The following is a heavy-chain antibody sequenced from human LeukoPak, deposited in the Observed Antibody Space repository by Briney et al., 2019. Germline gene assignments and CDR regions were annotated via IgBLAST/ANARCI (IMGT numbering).Heavy chain of an antibody. V-gene: IGHV4-39*01. Sequence: SETLSLTCTVSGGSISSSSYYWGWIRHPPGKGLEWIGSIYYSGSTYYNPSLKSRVTISVDTSKNQFSLKLSSVTAADTAVYYCASPSSPTFTFDYWGQGTLVTVSS. J-gene: IGHJ4*02. D-gene: IGHD2-2*01. CDR1: GGSISSSSYY. CDR3: ASPSSPTFTFDY. CDR2: IYYSGST.